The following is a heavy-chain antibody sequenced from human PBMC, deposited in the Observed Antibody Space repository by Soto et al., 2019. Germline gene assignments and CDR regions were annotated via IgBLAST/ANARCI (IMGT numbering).Heavy chain of an antibody. CDR2: IFSNYEK. J-gene: IGHJ6*02. CDR1: GFSLSNARMG. Sequence: QVTLKESGPVLVKPTETLTLTCTVSGFSLSNARMGVSWIRQPPGKALEWLAHIFSNYEKSYSTSLKSRLTISKDTTQSQVVPTMTNMDPVDTARYYCARIPRYCTICVCYTYYYCGMDVGGQGTTVTFSS. CDR3: ARIPRYCTICVCYTYYYCGMDV. V-gene: IGHV2-26*01. D-gene: IGHD2-8*01.